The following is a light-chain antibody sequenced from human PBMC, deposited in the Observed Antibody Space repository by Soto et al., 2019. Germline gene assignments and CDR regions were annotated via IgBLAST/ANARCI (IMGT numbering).Light chain of an antibody. V-gene: IGKV1-5*01. CDR2: DAS. CDR3: QQYGRSPTT. J-gene: IGKJ1*01. CDR1: QSISNR. Sequence: DIQMTQSPSTLSASVGDRVTITCRASQSISNRLAWYQQKPGKAPKVLIYDASSLESGVPSRFSGSGSGTEFILTISSLQPDDFAVYYCQQYGRSPTTFGQGTKVDIK.